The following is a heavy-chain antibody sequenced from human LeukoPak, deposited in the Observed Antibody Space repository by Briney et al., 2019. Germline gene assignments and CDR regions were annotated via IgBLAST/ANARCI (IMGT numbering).Heavy chain of an antibody. Sequence: GGSLRLSCAASGFTVSSNYMSWVRQAPGKGLEWVSVIYSGGSTYYADSVKGRFTISRVNSKNTLYLQMNSLRAEDTAVYYCARQTIDDSSGYYDYWGQGTLVTVSS. V-gene: IGHV3-66*02. CDR2: IYSGGST. J-gene: IGHJ4*02. D-gene: IGHD3-22*01. CDR1: GFTVSSNY. CDR3: ARQTIDDSSGYYDY.